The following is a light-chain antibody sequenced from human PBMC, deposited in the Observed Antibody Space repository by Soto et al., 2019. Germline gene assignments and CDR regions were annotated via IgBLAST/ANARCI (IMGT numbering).Light chain of an antibody. CDR3: QQYVSSPLT. CDR1: QSVSSTY. V-gene: IGKV3-20*01. CDR2: GAS. J-gene: IGKJ4*01. Sequence: EIVLTQSPCTLSLSPGERGTLSCRASQSVSSTYLAWYQQKPGQAPRLLIYGASNRATGIPDRFRGSGSGTDFTLTITRLEPEDFAAYYCQQYVSSPLTFGGGTKVEIK.